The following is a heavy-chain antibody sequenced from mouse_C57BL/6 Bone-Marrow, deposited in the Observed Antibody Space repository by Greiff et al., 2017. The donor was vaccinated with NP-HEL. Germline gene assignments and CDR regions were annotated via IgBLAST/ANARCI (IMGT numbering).Heavy chain of an antibody. CDR3: ARDRRAFDY. CDR1: GFTFSSYA. CDR2: ISDGGSYT. D-gene: IGHD3-3*01. Sequence: EVNVVESGGGLVKPGGSLKLSCAASGFTFSSYAMSWVRQTPEKRLEWVATISDGGSYTYYPDNVKGRFTISRDNAKNNLYLQMSHLKSEDTAMYYCARDRRAFDYWGQGTTLTVSS. V-gene: IGHV5-4*01. J-gene: IGHJ2*01.